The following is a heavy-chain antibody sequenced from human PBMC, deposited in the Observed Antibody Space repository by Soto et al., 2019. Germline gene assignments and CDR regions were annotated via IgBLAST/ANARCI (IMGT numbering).Heavy chain of an antibody. CDR3: AKARADGVLAAINY. Sequence: EVQLLESGGGLVQPGGSLRLSCAASGFTFSSYAMSWVRQAPGKGLEWVSGISGSGANTYYADSVKGRFTISRDNSNNTLYVHMNSLRAEDTAVYYCAKARADGVLAAINYWGQGNLGTVSS. V-gene: IGHV3-23*01. J-gene: IGHJ4*02. CDR1: GFTFSSYA. CDR2: ISGSGANT. D-gene: IGHD2-15*01.